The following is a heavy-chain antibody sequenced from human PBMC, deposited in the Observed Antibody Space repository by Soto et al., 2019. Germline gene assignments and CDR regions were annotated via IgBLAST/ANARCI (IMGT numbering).Heavy chain of an antibody. J-gene: IGHJ6*02. CDR1: GYSFGSYW. CDR2: IDPGDSES. Sequence: EVKLVQSGAEVKKPGEPLRISCQASGYSFGSYWIRWVRQMPGKGLEWMGMIDPGDSESIYSPSSQGHVTFSVDASISTAYLHWRSLKASDTATYYCARQGTDKILGWDVWVQGTTVIVSS. CDR3: ARQGTDKILGWDV. V-gene: IGHV5-10-1*03. D-gene: IGHD3-16*01.